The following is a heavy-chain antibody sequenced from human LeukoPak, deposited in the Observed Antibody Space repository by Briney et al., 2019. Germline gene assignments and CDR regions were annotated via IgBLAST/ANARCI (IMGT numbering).Heavy chain of an antibody. CDR2: INPNSGGT. CDR3: ARDTRVGGVIYGYFDY. V-gene: IGHV1-2*02. Sequence: GASVKVSCKASGYTFTGYYMHWVRQATGQGLEWMGWINPNSGGTNYAQKFQGRVTMTRDTSISTAYMELSRLRSDDTAVYYCARDTRVGGVIYGYFDYWGQGTLVTVSS. J-gene: IGHJ4*02. D-gene: IGHD3-16*02. CDR1: GYTFTGYY.